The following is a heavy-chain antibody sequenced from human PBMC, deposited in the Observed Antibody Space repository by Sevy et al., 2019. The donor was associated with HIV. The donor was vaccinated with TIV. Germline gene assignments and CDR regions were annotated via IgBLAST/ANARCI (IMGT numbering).Heavy chain of an antibody. CDR3: ARDTYYYDSSGYFIFDS. CDR2: MNPNSGNT. J-gene: IGHJ4*02. D-gene: IGHD3-22*01. Sequence: GESLKISCKASGYTFTSYDINWVRQATGQGLEWMGWMNPNSGNTGYAQKFQGGVTMTRNTSISTAYMELSSLRSEDTAVYYCARDTYYYDSSGYFIFDSWGQGTLVTVSS. CDR1: GYTFTSYD. V-gene: IGHV1-8*01.